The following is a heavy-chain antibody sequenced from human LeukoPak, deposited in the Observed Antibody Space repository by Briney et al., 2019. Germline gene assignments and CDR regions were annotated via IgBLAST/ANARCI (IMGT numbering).Heavy chain of an antibody. J-gene: IGHJ4*02. V-gene: IGHV4-34*01. CDR3: ARGLVTYDYVWGSYRYTFDY. Sequence: PSETLSLTCAVYGGSFSGYYWSWIRQPPGKGLEWIGEINHSGSTNYNPSLKSRVTISVDTSKNQFSLKLSSVTAADTAVYYCARGLVTYDYVWGSYRYTFDYWGQGTLVTVSS. CDR1: GGSFSGYY. D-gene: IGHD3-16*02. CDR2: INHSGST.